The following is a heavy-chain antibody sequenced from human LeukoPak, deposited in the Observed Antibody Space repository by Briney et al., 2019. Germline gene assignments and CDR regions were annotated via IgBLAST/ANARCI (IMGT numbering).Heavy chain of an antibody. J-gene: IGHJ5*02. CDR1: GGTFSSYA. Sequence: ASVTVSFKASGGTFSSYAISWVRQAPGQGLEWMGRIIPILGIANYAQKFQGRVTITADKSTSTAYMELSSLRSEDTAVYYCARDSVRGVIIQANWFDPWGQGTLVTVSS. CDR3: ARDSVRGVIIQANWFDP. CDR2: IIPILGIA. D-gene: IGHD3-10*01. V-gene: IGHV1-69*04.